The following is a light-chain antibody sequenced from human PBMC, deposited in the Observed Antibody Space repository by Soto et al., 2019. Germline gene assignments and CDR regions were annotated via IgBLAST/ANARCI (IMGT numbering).Light chain of an antibody. J-gene: IGKJ1*01. V-gene: IGKV1-5*01. Sequence: IQMTQSPSTLSASVGDRVTVTCRSSQSISSWLAWYQQKPGKAPKLLIYDASSLESGVPSRFSGSGSGTEFTLTISSLQPDDFATYSCPQYNSYSTFGQGTKVDI. CDR2: DAS. CDR1: QSISSW. CDR3: PQYNSYST.